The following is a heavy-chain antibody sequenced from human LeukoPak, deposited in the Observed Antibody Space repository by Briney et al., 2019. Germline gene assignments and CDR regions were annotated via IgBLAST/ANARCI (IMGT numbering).Heavy chain of an antibody. D-gene: IGHD3-3*01. J-gene: IGHJ4*02. CDR2: ISSSSSYI. CDR3: ARDPYDFWSGYHYFDY. V-gene: IGHV3-21*01. CDR1: GFTFSSYS. Sequence: PGGPLRLSCAASGFTFSSYSMNWVRQAPGKGLEWVSSISSSSSYIYYADSVKGRFTISRDNAKNSLYLQMNSLRAEDTAVYYCARDPYDFWSGYHYFDYWGQGTLVTVSS.